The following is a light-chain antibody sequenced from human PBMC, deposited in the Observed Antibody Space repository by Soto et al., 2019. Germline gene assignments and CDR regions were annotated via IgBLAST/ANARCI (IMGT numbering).Light chain of an antibody. CDR3: SSFAGSSTHV. J-gene: IGLJ1*01. V-gene: IGLV2-11*01. Sequence: QSVLTQPRSVSGSPGQAVTFSCTGTNSDVGGYNYVSWYQQHPDKAPKLIIYDVTKRPSGVADRFSGSKYGNTASLTISGLQAEDEADYFCSSFAGSSTHVFGTGTKLAVL. CDR2: DVT. CDR1: NSDVGGYNY.